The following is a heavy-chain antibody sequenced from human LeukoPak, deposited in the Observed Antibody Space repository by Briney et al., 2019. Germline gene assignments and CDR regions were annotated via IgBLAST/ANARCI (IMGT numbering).Heavy chain of an antibody. J-gene: IGHJ3*02. CDR1: GGSISSSAYC. CDR2: VFHSWST. CDR3: ASDWGTFRPGEGSAFDM. Sequence: SETLSLTCAVSGGSISSSAYCWSWIRQPPGKGLKWNGCVFHSWSTYYNPYLKCRVRISVDSSQNQFPLKLSSVTAADTAVYYCASDWGTFRPGEGSAFDMWGQGTMVTVSS. D-gene: IGHD3-16*01. V-gene: IGHV4-30-2*01.